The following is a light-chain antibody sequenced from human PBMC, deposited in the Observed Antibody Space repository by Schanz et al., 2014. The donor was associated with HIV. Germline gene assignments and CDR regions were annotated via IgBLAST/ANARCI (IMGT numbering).Light chain of an antibody. CDR2: DNN. CDR3: GTWDNSLRGV. Sequence: QSVLTQPPSVSAAPGQKVTISCSGSSSNIGNNYVSWYQQLPGTAPKLLIYDNNKRPSGIPDRFSASKSGTSATLGITGLQTGDEADYYCGTWDNSLRGVFGGGTKLTVL. V-gene: IGLV1-51*01. CDR1: SSNIGNNY. J-gene: IGLJ2*01.